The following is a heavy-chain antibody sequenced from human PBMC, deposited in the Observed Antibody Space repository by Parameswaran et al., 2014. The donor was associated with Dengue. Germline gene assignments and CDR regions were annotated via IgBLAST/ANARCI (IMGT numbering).Heavy chain of an antibody. V-gene: IGHV3-23*01. CDR3: AKSKAPNSRVDY. D-gene: IGHD1-1*01. Sequence: VRQAPGKGLEWVSAISGSGGSTYYADSVKGRFTISRDNSKNTLYLQMNSLRAEDTAVYYCAKSKAPNSRVDYWGQGTLVTVSS. J-gene: IGHJ4*02. CDR2: ISGSGGST.